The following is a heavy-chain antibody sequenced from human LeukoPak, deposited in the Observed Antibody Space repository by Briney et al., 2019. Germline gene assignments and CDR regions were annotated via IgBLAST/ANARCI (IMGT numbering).Heavy chain of an antibody. Sequence: GGSLRLSCAAYGLTFSAYWMSWFRQAPGKGREWVANKKQDGSEKIYVDSVKGRFTISRDNAKNSLYLQMNSLRADDTAVYYCARIQSLASSFSSFDSWGQGTLVTVSS. V-gene: IGHV3-7*01. J-gene: IGHJ5*01. CDR2: KKQDGSEK. D-gene: IGHD6-13*01. CDR1: GLTFSAYW. CDR3: ARIQSLASSFSSFDS.